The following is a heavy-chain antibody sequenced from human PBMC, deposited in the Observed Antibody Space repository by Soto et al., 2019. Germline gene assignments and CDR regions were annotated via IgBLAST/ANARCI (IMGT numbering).Heavy chain of an antibody. CDR1: GFTFSSYA. CDR3: ARGNDRYYYGMDV. V-gene: IGHV3-30-3*01. J-gene: IGHJ6*02. Sequence: QVQLVESGGGVVRPGRSLRLSCAASGFTFSSYAMHWVRQAPGKGLEWVAVISYDGSNKYYADSVKGRFTISRDNSKNTLYLRMHSLRAEDTAVYYCARGNDRYYYGMDVWGQGTTVTVSS. CDR2: ISYDGSNK. D-gene: IGHD1-1*01.